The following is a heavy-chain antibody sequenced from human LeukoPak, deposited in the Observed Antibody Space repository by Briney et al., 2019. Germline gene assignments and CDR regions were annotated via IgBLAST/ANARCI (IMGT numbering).Heavy chain of an antibody. V-gene: IGHV1-18*01. CDR1: GYTFTSYG. CDR2: ISAYNGNT. Sequence: ASVKVSCKASGYTFTSYGISWVRQAPGQGLEWMGWISAYNGNTNYAQKLQGRVPMTTDTSTSTAYMELRSLRSDDTAVYYCASTVTTPGAFDIWGQGTMVTVSS. CDR3: ASTVTTPGAFDI. J-gene: IGHJ3*02. D-gene: IGHD4-17*01.